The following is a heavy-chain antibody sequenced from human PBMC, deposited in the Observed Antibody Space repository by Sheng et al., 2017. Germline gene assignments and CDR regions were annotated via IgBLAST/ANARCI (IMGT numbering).Heavy chain of an antibody. J-gene: IGHJ4*02. D-gene: IGHD6-13*01. V-gene: IGHV3-23*04. CDR1: GFTFRSSG. CDR2: ISTSGGST. Sequence: EVQLVESGGGLVQPGGTLRLSCAASGFTFRSSGMSWVRQAPGKGLECVSVISTSGGSTYYADSVKGRFTVSRDNSKNTLYLQMNSLRADDTAVYYCAKAAADDYFDYWGQGTLVTVSS. CDR3: AKAAADDYFDY.